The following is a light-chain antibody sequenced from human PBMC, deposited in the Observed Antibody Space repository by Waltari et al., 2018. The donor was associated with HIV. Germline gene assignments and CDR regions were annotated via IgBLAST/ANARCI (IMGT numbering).Light chain of an antibody. CDR3: TSYTSSTTLV. Sequence: QSALTQSASVSGSPGQSITISCTGTSSDVGGYDYVSWYQQHPGTAPQLMIYEVSNRPSGVSTRFAGSKSGNTASLIISGLQAEDEADYYCTSYTSSTTLVFGTGTKVTVL. CDR1: SSDVGGYDY. CDR2: EVS. J-gene: IGLJ1*01. V-gene: IGLV2-14*01.